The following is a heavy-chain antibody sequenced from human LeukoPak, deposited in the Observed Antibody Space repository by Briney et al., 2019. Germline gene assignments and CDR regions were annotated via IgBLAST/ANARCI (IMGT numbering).Heavy chain of an antibody. CDR3: ARLSTLKYYFDY. D-gene: IGHD2/OR15-2a*01. CDR2: TYYSGST. J-gene: IGHJ4*02. V-gene: IGHV4-59*08. Sequence: SETLSLTCNVSGGSMSSYYWSWIRQPPGKGLEWIGYTYYSGSTNYNPSLEGRVTISVDTSKNQFSLKLSSVTAADTAVYYCARLSTLKYYFDYWGQGTLVTVSS. CDR1: GGSMSSYY.